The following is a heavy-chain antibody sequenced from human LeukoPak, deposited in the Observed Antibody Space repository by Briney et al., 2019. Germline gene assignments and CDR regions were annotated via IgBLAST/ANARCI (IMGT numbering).Heavy chain of an antibody. CDR1: GFTFSSYA. CDR2: ISYDGSNK. J-gene: IGHJ4*02. Sequence: ERSLRLSCAASGFTFSSYAMHWVRQAPGKGLEWVAVISYDGSNKYYADSVKGRFTISRDNSKNTLYLQMNSLRAEDTAVYYCARANCSSTSCYIPADYWGQGTLVTVSS. V-gene: IGHV3-30-3*01. CDR3: ARANCSSTSCYIPADY. D-gene: IGHD2-2*02.